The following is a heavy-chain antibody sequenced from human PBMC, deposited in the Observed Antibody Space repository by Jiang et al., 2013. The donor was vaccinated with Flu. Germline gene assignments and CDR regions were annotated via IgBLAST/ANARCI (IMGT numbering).Heavy chain of an antibody. D-gene: IGHD5-24*01. CDR3: ARAGHTEGILEMATTNWFDP. CDR2: ISAYNGNT. V-gene: IGHV1-18*01. J-gene: IGHJ5*02. CDR1: GYTFTSYG. Sequence: GAEVKKPGASVKVSCKASGYTFTSYGISWVRQAPGQGLEWMGWISAYNGNTNYAQKLQGRVTMTTDTSTSTAYMELRSLRSDDTAVYYCARAGHTEGILEMATTNWFDPWGQGTLVTVSS.